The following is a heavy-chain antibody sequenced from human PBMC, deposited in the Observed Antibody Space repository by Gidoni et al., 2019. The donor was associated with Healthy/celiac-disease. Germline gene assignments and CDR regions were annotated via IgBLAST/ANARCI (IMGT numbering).Heavy chain of an antibody. Sequence: QVQLVQSGAEVKKPGASVKLSCKASGYTFTSYYMHWVRPAPGQGLEWMEIINPTGSSTTYAQKFQGRVTLTRDTSTSTVYMELSSLRSEDTAVYYCAGGWGPSGGTFYYFYYGMDVWGQGTTVTVSS. J-gene: IGHJ6*02. CDR3: AGGWGPSGGTFYYFYYGMDV. D-gene: IGHD6-25*01. V-gene: IGHV1-46*01. CDR2: INPTGSST. CDR1: GYTFTSYY.